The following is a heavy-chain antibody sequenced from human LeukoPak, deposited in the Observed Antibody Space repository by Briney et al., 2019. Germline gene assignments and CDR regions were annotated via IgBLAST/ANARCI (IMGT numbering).Heavy chain of an antibody. CDR3: ARARLVGYDILTGYYSFDY. V-gene: IGHV4-59*01. Sequence: SETLSLTCTVSGGSISSYSWSWIRQPPGKGLEWIGYIYYSGNTNYNPSLKSRVTILVDTSKNQFSLKLSSVTAADTAVYYCARARLVGYDILTGYYSFDYWGQGTLVTVSS. D-gene: IGHD3-9*01. J-gene: IGHJ4*02. CDR2: IYYSGNT. CDR1: GGSISSYS.